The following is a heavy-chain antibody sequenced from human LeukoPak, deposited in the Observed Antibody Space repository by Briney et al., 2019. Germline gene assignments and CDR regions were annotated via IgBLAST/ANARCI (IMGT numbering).Heavy chain of an antibody. CDR3: ASPLVVITTNEYFQH. D-gene: IGHD3-22*01. Sequence: GGSLRLSCAASGFTFSSYWMSWVRQAPGKGLEWVANIKQDGSEKYYVDSVKGRFTISRDNAKNSLYLQMNSLRAEDTAVYYCASPLVVITTNEYFQHWGQGTLVTVSS. J-gene: IGHJ1*01. CDR2: IKQDGSEK. V-gene: IGHV3-7*01. CDR1: GFTFSSYW.